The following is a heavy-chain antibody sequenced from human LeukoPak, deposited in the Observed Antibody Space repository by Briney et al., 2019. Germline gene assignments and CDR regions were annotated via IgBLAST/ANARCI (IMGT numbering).Heavy chain of an antibody. CDR2: IFYSGST. Sequence: PSETLSLTCTVSSGSISTSNYYWGWVRQPPGKALEWIGNIFYSGSTYYSPSLKSRVTISLDTSKNQFSLKLNSVTAADMAVYYCARDRYYDNNGYFHYFDYWGQGTLVTVSS. CDR3: ARDRYYDNNGYFHYFDY. V-gene: IGHV4-39*07. J-gene: IGHJ4*02. D-gene: IGHD3-22*01. CDR1: SGSISTSNYY.